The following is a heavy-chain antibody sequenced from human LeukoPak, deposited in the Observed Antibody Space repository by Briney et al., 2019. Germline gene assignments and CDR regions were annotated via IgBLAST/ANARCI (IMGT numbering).Heavy chain of an antibody. CDR1: GFTFSSYG. D-gene: IGHD6-13*01. CDR3: AKAASSSWPSYYYGMDV. J-gene: IGHJ6*02. Sequence: QAGGSLRLSCAASGFTFSSYGMHWVRQAPGKGLEWVAVIWYDGSNKYYADSVKGRFTISRDNSRNTLYLQMNSLRAEDTAVYYCAKAASSSWPSYYYGMDVWGQGTTVTVSS. V-gene: IGHV3-33*06. CDR2: IWYDGSNK.